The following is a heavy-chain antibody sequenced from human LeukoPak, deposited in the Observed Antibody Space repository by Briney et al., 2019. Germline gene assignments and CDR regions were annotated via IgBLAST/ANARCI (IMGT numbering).Heavy chain of an antibody. V-gene: IGHV3-23*01. CDR3: AKDYSDSRVGDVFFEY. CDR2: ITSGFTP. Sequence: GGSLSLSCAASGLTFSSYAVSWVRQAPGKGLEWVSGITSGFTPHYADSVKGRFTISRDNSKNTFHLQMNSLRAEDTAVYYCAKDYSDSRVGDVFFEYWGQGTLVTVSS. J-gene: IGHJ4*02. D-gene: IGHD1-26*01. CDR1: GLTFSSYA.